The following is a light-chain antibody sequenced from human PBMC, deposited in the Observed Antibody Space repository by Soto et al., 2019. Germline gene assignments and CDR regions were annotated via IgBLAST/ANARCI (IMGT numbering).Light chain of an antibody. V-gene: IGLV2-14*01. CDR3: SSYTSSGTYL. CDR2: EVS. Sequence: QSVLTQPASVSGSPGQSITISCTGTSSDVGGYNYVSWYQQHPGKAPKLMIYEVSNRPSGVSNRFSGSKSGNTASLTISGLQAEDEADYYCSSYTSSGTYLFGTGTKVTVL. J-gene: IGLJ1*01. CDR1: SSDVGGYNY.